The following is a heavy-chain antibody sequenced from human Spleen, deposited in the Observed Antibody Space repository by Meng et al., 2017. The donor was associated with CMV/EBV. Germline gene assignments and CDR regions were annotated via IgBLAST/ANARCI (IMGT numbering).Heavy chain of an antibody. CDR1: GFTFSGYA. J-gene: IGHJ4*02. D-gene: IGHD6-6*01. Sequence: GESLKISCAASGFTFSGYAMSWVRQAPGKGLEWVSAISDSGGSTYNADSVKGRFIISRDNSKNTVYLQMNSLRAEDTAVYYCAKAIEARPAGHFDYWGQGTLVTVSS. V-gene: IGHV3-23*01. CDR3: AKAIEARPAGHFDY. CDR2: ISDSGGST.